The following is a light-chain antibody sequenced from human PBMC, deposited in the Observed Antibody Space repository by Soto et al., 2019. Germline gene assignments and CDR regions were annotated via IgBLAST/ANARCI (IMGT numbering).Light chain of an antibody. V-gene: IGKV1-5*01. CDR1: QSISSA. Sequence: DIQMTQSPSTLSASVGDRVTITCRASQSISSALARYQQKPGKAPKLLIYDASSLQSGVPSRFSGSGSGTEFTLTISSLQPDDFATYFCQQYSSYSWTFGQGTRVEIK. CDR2: DAS. J-gene: IGKJ1*01. CDR3: QQYSSYSWT.